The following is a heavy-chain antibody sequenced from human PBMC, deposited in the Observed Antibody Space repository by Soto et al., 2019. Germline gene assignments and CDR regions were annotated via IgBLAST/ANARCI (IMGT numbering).Heavy chain of an antibody. CDR1: GGSISSYH. D-gene: IGHD3-10*01. CDR3: AKDGSLTGGSGSYYTNYYYYYGMDV. J-gene: IGHJ6*02. CDR2: IYNSGNT. V-gene: IGHV4-59*01. Sequence: PSETLSLTCTVSGGSISSYHWNWIRQIPGKGLEWIGYIYNSGNTNYNPSLKSRVTILVDTSKNQFSLRLSTVTAADTAVYYCAKDGSLTGGSGSYYTNYYYYYGMDVWGQGTTVTVSS.